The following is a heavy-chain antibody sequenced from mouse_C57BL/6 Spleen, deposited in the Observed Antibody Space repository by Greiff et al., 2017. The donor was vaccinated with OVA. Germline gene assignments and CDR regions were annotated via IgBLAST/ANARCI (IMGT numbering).Heavy chain of an antibody. D-gene: IGHD1-1*01. V-gene: IGHV1-82*01. CDR2: IYPGDGDT. J-gene: IGHJ3*01. Sequence: VQLQQSGPELVKPGASVKISCKASGYAFSSSWMNWVKQRPGKGLEWIGRIYPGDGDTNYNGKFKGKATLTADKSSSTAYMQLSSLTSEDSAVYFCACDYGSSPWFAYWGQGTLVTVSA. CDR3: ACDYGSSPWFAY. CDR1: GYAFSSSW.